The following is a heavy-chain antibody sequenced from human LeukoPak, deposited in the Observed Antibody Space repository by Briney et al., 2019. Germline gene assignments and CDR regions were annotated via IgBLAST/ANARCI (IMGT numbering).Heavy chain of an antibody. V-gene: IGHV1-2*02. Sequence: ASVKVSCKASGYSFTDHYIHWVRQAPGQGLEWMGWIDPKSGGTKYGQRFQGRVTMTRDTSISTAYMEVSSLKSDDTAVYYCARKFSGGFSNFDSWGQGTLVTVSS. D-gene: IGHD4-23*01. CDR1: GYSFTDHY. CDR3: ARKFSGGFSNFDS. J-gene: IGHJ4*02. CDR2: IDPKSGGT.